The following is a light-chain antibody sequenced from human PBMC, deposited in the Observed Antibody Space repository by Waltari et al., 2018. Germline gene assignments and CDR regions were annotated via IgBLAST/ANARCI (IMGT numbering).Light chain of an antibody. CDR3: TSYAGAYTV. V-gene: IGLV2-11*01. CDR1: SSDVGSYNY. J-gene: IGLJ2*01. Sequence: QSALPQPRSVSGSPGQSVTISCTGTSSDVGSYNYVSWYQQHPGKAPKLIIDDVSQRRSGVPDRVSVSKSGTAASLTISGLEADDEADYFCTSYAGAYTVFGGGTKLTVL. CDR2: DVS.